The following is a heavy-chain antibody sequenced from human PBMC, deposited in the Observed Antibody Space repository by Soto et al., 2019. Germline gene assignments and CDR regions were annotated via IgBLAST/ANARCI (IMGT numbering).Heavy chain of an antibody. CDR1: GDSRSRSRCL. Sequence: PSETLSLSWTVSGDSRSRSRCLGGWICRPEGKGLEFIGSINYRGDTYYNPSPRSRVTLSVDTSKNQFSLKVTSVNATDRGLYDFSRRAPEGFDTWAQGPLVTVSS. CDR2: INYRGDT. J-gene: IGHJ5*02. V-gene: IGHV4-39*01. CDR3: SRRAPEGFDT.